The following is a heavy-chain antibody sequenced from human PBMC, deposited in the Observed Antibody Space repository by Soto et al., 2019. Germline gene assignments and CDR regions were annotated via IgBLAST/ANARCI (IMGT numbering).Heavy chain of an antibody. D-gene: IGHD6-13*01. CDR2: IYYSGST. V-gene: IGHV4-59*01. Sequence: SETLSLTCTVSGGSISSYYWSWIRQPPGKGLEWIGYIYYSGSTNYNPSLKSRVTISVDTSKNQFSLKLSSVTAADTAVYYCARVADSSSWYGRTLYYYYYYMDVWGKGTTVTVSS. CDR3: ARVADSSSWYGRTLYYYYYYMDV. J-gene: IGHJ6*03. CDR1: GGSISSYY.